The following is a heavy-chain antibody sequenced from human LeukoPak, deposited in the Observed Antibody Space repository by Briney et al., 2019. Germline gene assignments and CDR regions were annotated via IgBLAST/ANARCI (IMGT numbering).Heavy chain of an antibody. J-gene: IGHJ3*02. V-gene: IGHV3-21*01. CDR1: GFPFSSYS. CDR2: ISSSSTSI. Sequence: PGGSLRLSCAPSGFPFSSYSMNWVRQAPGKGLEWFSYISSSSTSIFYADSVKGRFTISRDNAKNSLYLQVNSLRAEDTAVYFCAGAYCGGDCYSGVAFDIWGQGTMVTVSS. D-gene: IGHD2-21*02. CDR3: AGAYCGGDCYSGVAFDI.